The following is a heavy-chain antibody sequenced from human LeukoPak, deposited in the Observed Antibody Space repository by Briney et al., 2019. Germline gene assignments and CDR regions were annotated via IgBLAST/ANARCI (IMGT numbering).Heavy chain of an antibody. V-gene: IGHV4-59*12. Sequence: SETLSLTCTVSGGSISSYYWSWIRQPPGKGLEWIGYIYYSGSTNYNPSLKSRVTISVDTSKNQFSLKLSSVTAADTAVYYCARGTQGSHTRYYFDYWGQGTLVTVSS. CDR3: ARGTQGSHTRYYFDY. D-gene: IGHD3-10*01. CDR1: GGSISSYY. CDR2: IYYSGST. J-gene: IGHJ4*02.